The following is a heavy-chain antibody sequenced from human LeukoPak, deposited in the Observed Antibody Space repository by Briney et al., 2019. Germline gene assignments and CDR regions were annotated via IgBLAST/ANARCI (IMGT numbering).Heavy chain of an antibody. CDR3: GGEFPKYPFDI. Sequence: SETLSLTCTVSGDSISSYYWSWIRQPPGKGLEWIGYIYYSGSTNYNPSLKSRVTISVDTSKNQFSRKLSSVSAADTAVEYCGGEFPKYPFDIWGQRTMVTVSS. D-gene: IGHD2/OR15-2a*01. CDR2: IYYSGST. J-gene: IGHJ3*02. V-gene: IGHV4-59*01. CDR1: GDSISSYY.